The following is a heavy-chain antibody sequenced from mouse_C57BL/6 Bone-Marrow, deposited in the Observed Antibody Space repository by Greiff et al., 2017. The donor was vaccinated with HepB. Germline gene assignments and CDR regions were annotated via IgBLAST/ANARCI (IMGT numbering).Heavy chain of an antibody. CDR3: AREAGYYFDY. J-gene: IGHJ2*01. CDR2: IYPGGGYT. Sequence: VQLKESGAELVRPGTSVKMSCKASGYTFTNYWIGWAKQRPGHGLEWIGDIYPGGGYTNYNEKFKGKATLTADKSSSTAYMQFSSLTSEDSAIYYCAREAGYYFDYWGQGTTLTVSS. CDR1: GYTFTNYW. V-gene: IGHV1-63*01.